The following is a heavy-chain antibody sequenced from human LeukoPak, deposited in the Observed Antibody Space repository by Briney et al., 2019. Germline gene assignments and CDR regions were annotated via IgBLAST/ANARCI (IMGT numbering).Heavy chain of an antibody. V-gene: IGHV1-18*01. CDR3: ASGMTTVADRGPVTLSY. CDR1: GYTFTSYG. D-gene: IGHD4-23*01. Sequence: ASVKVSCKASGYTFTSYGISWVRQAPGQGLEWMGWISAYNGNTNYAQKLQGRVTMTTDTSTSTAYMELSSLRSEDTAVYYCASGMTTVADRGPVTLSYWGQGTLVTVSS. CDR2: ISAYNGNT. J-gene: IGHJ4*02.